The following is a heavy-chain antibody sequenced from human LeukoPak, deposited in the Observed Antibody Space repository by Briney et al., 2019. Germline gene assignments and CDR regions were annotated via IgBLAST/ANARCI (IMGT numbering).Heavy chain of an antibody. J-gene: IGHJ4*02. CDR2: IYYSGST. V-gene: IGHV4-59*08. CDR1: GGSISSYY. D-gene: IGHD3-22*01. Sequence: SETLSLTCTVSGGSISSYYWSWIRQPPGKGLEWLGYIYYSGSTNYNPSLKSRVTISVDTSKNQFSLKLSSVTAADTAVYYCARLCDSSGYYYPFDYWGQGTLVTVSS. CDR3: ARLCDSSGYYYPFDY.